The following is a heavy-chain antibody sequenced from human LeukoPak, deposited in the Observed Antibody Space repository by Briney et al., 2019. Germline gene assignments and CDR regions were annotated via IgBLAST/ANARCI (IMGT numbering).Heavy chain of an antibody. Sequence: SQTLSLTCTVSGGSISSGSYYWSWIWQPAGKGLEWIGRIYTSGSTNYNPSLKSRVTISVDTSKNQFSLKLSSVTAADTAVYYCARTDYDFWSGYYGYWGQGTLVTVSS. J-gene: IGHJ4*02. V-gene: IGHV4-61*02. CDR3: ARTDYDFWSGYYGY. CDR2: IYTSGST. CDR1: GGSISSGSYY. D-gene: IGHD3-3*01.